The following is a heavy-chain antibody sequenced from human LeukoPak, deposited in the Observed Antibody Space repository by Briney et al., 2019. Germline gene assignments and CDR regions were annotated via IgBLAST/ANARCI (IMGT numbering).Heavy chain of an antibody. Sequence: PGGSLRLSCAASGFTFSDYYMSWIRQAPGKGLEWVSYISSSGNIIYSADSVKGRFTISRDNAKNSLYLQINSMRAEDTAVYDCARWARFLEWFGDAFDIWGQGTMVTVSS. CDR1: GFTFSDYY. V-gene: IGHV3-11*01. J-gene: IGHJ3*02. CDR2: ISSSGNII. D-gene: IGHD3-3*01. CDR3: ARWARFLEWFGDAFDI.